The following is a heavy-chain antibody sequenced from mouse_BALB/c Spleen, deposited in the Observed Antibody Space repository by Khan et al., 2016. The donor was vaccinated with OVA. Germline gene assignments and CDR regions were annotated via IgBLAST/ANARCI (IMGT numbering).Heavy chain of an antibody. D-gene: IGHD1-1*01. CDR1: GYSITSDYA. CDR3: ARKNYYGYAMDY. V-gene: IGHV3-2*02. CDR2: ISYGGST. Sequence: EVQLQESGPGLVKPSQSLSLTCTVTGYSITSDYAWDWIRQFPGNKLEWMGYISYGGSTSYNPSLKSRISITRDTSKHQFFLQLNSVTTEDTATYYCARKNYYGYAMDYWGQGTSVTVSP. J-gene: IGHJ4*01.